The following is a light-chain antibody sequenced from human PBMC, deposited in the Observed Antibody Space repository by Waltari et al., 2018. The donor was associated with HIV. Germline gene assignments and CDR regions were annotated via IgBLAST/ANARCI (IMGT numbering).Light chain of an antibody. Sequence: DIQMTQSPSTLSASVGERVTITCRASQSISNWLAWYQQKPGKAPKLLIYKASTLESGVPSRFSGSGSETEFTLTISSLQPDDFATYYCQQFNSYSGTFGQGTEVEVK. J-gene: IGKJ1*01. CDR2: KAS. V-gene: IGKV1-5*03. CDR1: QSISNW. CDR3: QQFNSYSGT.